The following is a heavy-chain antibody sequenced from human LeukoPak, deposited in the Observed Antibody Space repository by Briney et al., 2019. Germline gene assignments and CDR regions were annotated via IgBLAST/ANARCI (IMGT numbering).Heavy chain of an antibody. V-gene: IGHV1-2*02. Sequence: GASVKVSCKASGYTFTGYYMHWVRQAPGQGLEWMGWINPNSGGTNYGQKFQGRVTVTRDTSISTAYMELSRLRSDDTALYYCARTTAGSLIAVAGGGAFDIWGQGTMVTVSS. J-gene: IGHJ3*02. CDR1: GYTFTGYY. CDR2: INPNSGGT. D-gene: IGHD6-19*01. CDR3: ARTTAGSLIAVAGGGAFDI.